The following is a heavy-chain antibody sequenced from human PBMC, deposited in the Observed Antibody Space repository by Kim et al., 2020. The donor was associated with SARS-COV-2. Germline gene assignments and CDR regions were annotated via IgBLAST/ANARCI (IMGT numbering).Heavy chain of an antibody. D-gene: IGHD1-7*01. CDR1: GGSISSSSYY. CDR3: ARRRNWNYAH. V-gene: IGHV4-39*01. Sequence: SETLSLTCTVSGGSISSSSYYWGWIRQPPGKGLEWIGSIYYSGSTYYNPSLKSRVTISVDTSKNQFSLKLSSVTAADTAVYYCARRRNWNYAHWGQGTLVTVSS. J-gene: IGHJ4*02. CDR2: IYYSGST.